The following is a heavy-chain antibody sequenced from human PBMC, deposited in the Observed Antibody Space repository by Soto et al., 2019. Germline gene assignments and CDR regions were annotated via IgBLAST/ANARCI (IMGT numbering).Heavy chain of an antibody. CDR2: INAGNGNT. D-gene: IGHD3-3*01. CDR1: GYTSTSYA. J-gene: IGHJ6*02. CDR3: ARVLVGWSGYWDAYYGMDV. V-gene: IGHV1-3*01. Sequence: ASVKVSCKASGYTSTSYAMHWVRQAPGQRPEWMGWINAGNGNTKYSQKFQGRVTITRDTSASTAYMELSSLRSEDTAVYYCARVLVGWSGYWDAYYGMDVWGQGTTVTVSS.